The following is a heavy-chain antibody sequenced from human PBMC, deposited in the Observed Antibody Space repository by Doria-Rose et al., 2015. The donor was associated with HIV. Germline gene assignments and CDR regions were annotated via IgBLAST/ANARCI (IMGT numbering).Heavy chain of an antibody. CDR3: ARDHYDSGGYYRD. CDR1: GFTFSRYI. D-gene: IGHD3-22*01. CDR2: ISSSSEYI. J-gene: IGHJ4*02. V-gene: IGHV3-21*03. Sequence: LRLSCAASGFTFSRYIMNWVRQAPGKGLEWVSSISSSSEYIYYVDSVQGRFTISRDNAKNSVYLQMNSLRTEDTAVYYCARDHYDSGGYYRDWGQGTRGTVSS.